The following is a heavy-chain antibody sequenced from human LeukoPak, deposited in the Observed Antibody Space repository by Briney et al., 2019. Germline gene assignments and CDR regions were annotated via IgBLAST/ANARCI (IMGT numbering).Heavy chain of an antibody. J-gene: IGHJ4*02. D-gene: IGHD3-22*01. V-gene: IGHV3-9*01. CDR3: AKDCTYYYDSSGYYCY. Sequence: GGSLRLSCAASGFTFDDYAMHRVRHAPGKGLEWVSGISWNSGSIGYADSVKGRFTISRDNAKNSLYLQMNSLRAEDTALYYCAKDCTYYYDSSGYYCYWGQGTLVTVSS. CDR1: GFTFDDYA. CDR2: ISWNSGSI.